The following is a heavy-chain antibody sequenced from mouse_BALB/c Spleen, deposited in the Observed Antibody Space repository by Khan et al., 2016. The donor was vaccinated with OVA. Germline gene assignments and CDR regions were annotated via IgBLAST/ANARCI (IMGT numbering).Heavy chain of an antibody. CDR1: GYSITSGYG. V-gene: IGHV3-2*02. CDR3: ARTARIKY. CDR2: ISYSGST. D-gene: IGHD1-2*01. J-gene: IGHJ2*01. Sequence: EVELKQSGPGLVKPSQSLSLTCTVTGYSITSGYGWNWIRQFPGNKLEWMGYISYSGSTNYNPSLKSRISITRDTSKNQFFLQLNSVTTEDTATYYCARTARIKYWGQGTTLTVSS.